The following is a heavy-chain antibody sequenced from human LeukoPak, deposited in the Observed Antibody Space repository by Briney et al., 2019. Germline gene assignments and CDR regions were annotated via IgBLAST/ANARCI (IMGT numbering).Heavy chain of an antibody. V-gene: IGHV1-69*05. J-gene: IGHJ3*02. D-gene: IGHD4-17*01. CDR3: AGVRHDYGDYGAFDI. CDR2: IIPIFGTA. Sequence: GASVKVSCKASGGTFTIYAISWVRQAPGQGLEWMGGIIPIFGTANYAQKFQGRVTITTDESTSTAYMELSSLRPEDTAVYYCAGVRHDYGDYGAFDIWGQGTMVTVSS. CDR1: GGTFTIYA.